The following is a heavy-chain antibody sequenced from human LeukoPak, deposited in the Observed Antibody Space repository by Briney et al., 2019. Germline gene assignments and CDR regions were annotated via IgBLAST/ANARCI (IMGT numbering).Heavy chain of an antibody. CDR2: IYWNDDK. CDR3: AHLYCSGGSCYPWYFDY. V-gene: IGHV2-5*01. CDR1: GFSLSTSGVG. D-gene: IGHD2-15*01. J-gene: IGHJ4*02. Sequence: SGPTLVKPTQTLTLTCTFSGFSLSTSGVGVGWIRQPPGKTLEWLELIYWNDDKRYSPSLKSRLTITKDTSKNQVVLTMTNMDPVDTATYYCAHLYCSGGSCYPWYFDYWGQGTLVTVSS.